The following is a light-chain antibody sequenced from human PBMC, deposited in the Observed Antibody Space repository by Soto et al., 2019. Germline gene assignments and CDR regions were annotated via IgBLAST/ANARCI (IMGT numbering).Light chain of an antibody. CDR2: DVS. CDR3: SSYASSSTHA. V-gene: IGLV2-14*01. CDR1: SSDVGGYNY. Sequence: QSALTQPASVSGSPGQSITISCTGTSSDVGGYNYVSWYQQHPGKAPKLMIYDVSNRPSGVSNRFSGSKSGNTASLTISGLQAEDEADYYCSSYASSSTHAIGGGTKLTVL. J-gene: IGLJ2*01.